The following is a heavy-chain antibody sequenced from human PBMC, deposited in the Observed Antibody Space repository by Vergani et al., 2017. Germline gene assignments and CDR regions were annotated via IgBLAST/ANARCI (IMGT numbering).Heavy chain of an antibody. CDR3: ARVVPAAKGYYYGMDV. V-gene: IGHV1-69*02. CDR2: IIPILGIA. D-gene: IGHD2-2*01. J-gene: IGHJ6*02. CDR1: GGTFSSYT. Sequence: QVQLVQSGAEVKKPGSSVKVSCKASGGTFSSYTISWVRQAPGQGLEWMGRIIPILGIANYAQKFQGRVTITADKSTSTAYMELSSLRSEDTAVYYCARVVPAAKGYYYGMDVWGQGTTVTVSS.